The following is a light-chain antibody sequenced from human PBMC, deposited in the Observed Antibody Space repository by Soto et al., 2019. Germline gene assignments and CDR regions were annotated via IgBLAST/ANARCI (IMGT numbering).Light chain of an antibody. Sequence: DIQMTQSPSILSAIVVDRVTITGLASQSISSWLAWYQQKPGKAPKLLIYKASTLKSGVPSRFSGSGPGTEFTLTISSLQPDDFATYYCQHYNSYSEAFGQGTKVDIK. J-gene: IGKJ1*01. CDR2: KAS. CDR3: QHYNSYSEA. CDR1: QSISSW. V-gene: IGKV1-5*03.